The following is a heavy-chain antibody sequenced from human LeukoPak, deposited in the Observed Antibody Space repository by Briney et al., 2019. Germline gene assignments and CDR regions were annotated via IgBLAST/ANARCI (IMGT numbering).Heavy chain of an antibody. CDR1: GFTFSSYA. D-gene: IGHD3-22*01. CDR3: AKDPYVGGGYHFDS. V-gene: IGHV3-23*01. Sequence: PGGSLRLSCAASGFTFSSYAMNWARQAPGKGLEWVSTITVTGGHTYYAASVKGLFTISRDNSKNTLYLQMNSLRAEDTAIYYCAKDPYVGGGYHFDSWGQGSLVTVSS. J-gene: IGHJ4*02. CDR2: ITVTGGHT.